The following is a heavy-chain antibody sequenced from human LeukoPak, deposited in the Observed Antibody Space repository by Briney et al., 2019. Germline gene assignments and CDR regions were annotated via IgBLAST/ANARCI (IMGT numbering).Heavy chain of an antibody. CDR1: GGTFSSYA. Sequence: SVKVSCKASGGTFSSYAISWVRQAPGQGLEWMGRIIPIFGTANYAQKFQGRVTITTDESTSTAYMELSSLRSGDTAVYYCAREMTNNWNYGEKDAFDIWGQGTMVTVSS. D-gene: IGHD1-7*01. CDR2: IIPIFGTA. V-gene: IGHV1-69*05. J-gene: IGHJ3*02. CDR3: AREMTNNWNYGEKDAFDI.